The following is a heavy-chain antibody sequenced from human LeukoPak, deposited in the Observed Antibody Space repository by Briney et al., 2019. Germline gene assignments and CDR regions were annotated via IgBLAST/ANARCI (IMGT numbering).Heavy chain of an antibody. CDR1: GYTLTSNG. D-gene: IGHD1-26*01. CDR3: ARAVLAGAITHHSYYYMDV. Sequence: SVKVSCKASGYTLTSNGISWVRQAPGQGLEWMGWISAYNGNTRYAQNPQGRVTVTTDRSTNTANMELRSLRSDDTAVYYCARAVLAGAITHHSYYYMDVWGNGTTVTVSS. J-gene: IGHJ6*03. CDR2: ISAYNGNT. V-gene: IGHV1-18*01.